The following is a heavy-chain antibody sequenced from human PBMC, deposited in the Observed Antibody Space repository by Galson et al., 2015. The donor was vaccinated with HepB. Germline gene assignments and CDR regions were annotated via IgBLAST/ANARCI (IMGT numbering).Heavy chain of an antibody. J-gene: IGHJ5*02. CDR1: GGAIADGGY. CDR2: IYYIANS. V-gene: IGHV4-31*03. D-gene: IGHD3-3*01. CDR3: ARGETDDYWSGYSYYIST. Sequence: TLSLTCSVSGGAIADGGYWSWIRQHPVNGLEWIGYIYYIANSRYRPSRHSNPSLRSRVSISVESSANQFSMTLDSVTDADTAVYFCARGETDDYWSGYSYYISTWGQGLLVTVSS.